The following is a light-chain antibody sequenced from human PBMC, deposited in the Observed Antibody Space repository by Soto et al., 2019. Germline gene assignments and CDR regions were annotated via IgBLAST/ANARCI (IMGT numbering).Light chain of an antibody. V-gene: IGLV1-51*01. J-gene: IGLJ2*01. CDR3: GTWDSSLSARWV. CDR1: SSNSGNNY. CDR2: ENN. Sequence: QSVLTQPPSVSAAPGQKVTSSCSGSSSNSGNNYVSWYQQLPGTAPKLLIYENNKRPSGIPDRFSGSNSGTSATLGITGLLTGDEADYYCGTWDSSLSARWVFGGGTKLTVL.